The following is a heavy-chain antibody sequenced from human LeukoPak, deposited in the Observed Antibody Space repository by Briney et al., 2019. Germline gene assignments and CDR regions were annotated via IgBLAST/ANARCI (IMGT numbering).Heavy chain of an antibody. D-gene: IGHD2-2*01. Sequence: PGGSLRLSCAASGFTFSSYLMSWVRQTPGKGLEWVANIKQDGSDKYYVDSVKGRFTISRDNAKNSLYLQMNSLRAEDTAVYYCARDYCSSTSCHDVFDIWGQGTMVTVSS. CDR1: GFTFSSYL. J-gene: IGHJ3*02. CDR2: IKQDGSDK. CDR3: ARDYCSSTSCHDVFDI. V-gene: IGHV3-7*01.